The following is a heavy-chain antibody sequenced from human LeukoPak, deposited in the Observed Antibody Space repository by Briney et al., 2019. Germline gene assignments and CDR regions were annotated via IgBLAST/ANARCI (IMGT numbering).Heavy chain of an antibody. D-gene: IGHD3-10*01. CDR3: ARVMDSYGSDYYYYGMDV. V-gene: IGHV3-33*01. CDR1: GFTFNDYG. Sequence: GGSLRLSCAASGFTFNDYGMHWVRQAPGKGLEWVAVIWYDGSNKYYADSVKGRFTISRDNSKNTLYLQMNSLRAEDTAVYYCARVMDSYGSDYYYYGMDVWGQGTTVTVSS. CDR2: IWYDGSNK. J-gene: IGHJ6*02.